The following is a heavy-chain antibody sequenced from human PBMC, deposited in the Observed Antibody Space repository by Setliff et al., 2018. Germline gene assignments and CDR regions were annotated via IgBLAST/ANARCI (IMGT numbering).Heavy chain of an antibody. J-gene: IGHJ6*03. V-gene: IGHV4-59*08. CDR3: ARAPDSGTYYNLYPYYNDV. D-gene: IGHD1-26*01. CDR1: GGSISGYY. Sequence: KPSETLSLTCNVSGGSISGYYWSWIRQPPGKGLEWIGNIYSGGSIKYNPSLRSRVTISVDTVKNQFSLRLSSLTAADTAVYYCARAPDSGTYYNLYPYYNDVWGKGTTVTVSS. CDR2: IYSGGSI.